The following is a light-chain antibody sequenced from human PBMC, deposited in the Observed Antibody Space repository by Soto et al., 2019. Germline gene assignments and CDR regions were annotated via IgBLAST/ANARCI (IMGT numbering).Light chain of an antibody. J-gene: IGKJ4*01. CDR2: KVS. CDR1: QSLVYSDGNTY. Sequence: DVVMTQSPLSLPVTLGQPASISCRSSQSLVYSDGNTYLNWFHQRPGQSPRRLIHKVSNRDTGGPYRVSGSGSGTDFTLKISRVEAEDVGVYYCMQGTYWPRLTFGGGTKVEIK. CDR3: MQGTYWPRLT. V-gene: IGKV2-30*01.